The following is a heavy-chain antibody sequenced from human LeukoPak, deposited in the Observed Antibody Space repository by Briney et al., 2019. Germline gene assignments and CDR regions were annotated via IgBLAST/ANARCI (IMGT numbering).Heavy chain of an antibody. CDR1: GDSLSPYY. Sequence: SSETLSLTCTVSGDSLSPYYWGWIRQPPGKGLEWLGYISYSGSTNYNPSLKSRVTISVDTSKNQFSLKLSSVTAADTAVYYCARDKFRQWLSAYNWFDPWGQGTLVTVSS. V-gene: IGHV4-59*01. J-gene: IGHJ5*02. CDR3: ARDKFRQWLSAYNWFDP. CDR2: ISYSGST. D-gene: IGHD6-19*01.